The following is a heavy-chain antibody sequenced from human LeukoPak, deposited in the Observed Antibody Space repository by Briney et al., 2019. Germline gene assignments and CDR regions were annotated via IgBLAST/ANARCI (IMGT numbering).Heavy chain of an antibody. CDR1: GYTFTSYD. CDR3: ARADYGAFDY. CDR2: MNTNSGNT. J-gene: IGHJ4*02. D-gene: IGHD4-17*01. V-gene: IGHV1-8*02. Sequence: ASVKVSCNAAGYTFTSYDNNWVRQATAQGLELMGWMNTNSGNTGYAQKFPGRVTMTRNTSISTAYMELSSLRSEDTAVYYCARADYGAFDYWGQGTLVTVSS.